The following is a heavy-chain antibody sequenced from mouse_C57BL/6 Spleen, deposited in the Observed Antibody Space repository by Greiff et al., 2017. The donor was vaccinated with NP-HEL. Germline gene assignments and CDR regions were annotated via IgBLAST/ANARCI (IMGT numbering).Heavy chain of an antibody. V-gene: IGHV1-80*01. CDR2: IYPGDGDT. D-gene: IGHD1-1*01. CDR1: GYAFSSYW. CDR3: ARSRGSRGYFDV. Sequence: VQLQQSGAELVKPGASVKISCKASGYAFSSYWMNWVKQRPGKGLEWIGQIYPGDGDTNYNGKFKGKATLTADKSSSTAYMQLSSLTSEDSAVYFCARSRGSRGYFDVWGTGTTVTVSS. J-gene: IGHJ1*03.